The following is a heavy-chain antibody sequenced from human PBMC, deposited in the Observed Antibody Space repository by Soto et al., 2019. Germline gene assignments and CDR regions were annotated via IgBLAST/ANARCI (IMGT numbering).Heavy chain of an antibody. J-gene: IGHJ3*02. D-gene: IGHD2-2*01. CDR3: AREAGYCSRTSCYRRAFDT. CDR1: GFTFSGHW. V-gene: IGHV3-74*03. CDR2: INTDGGSS. Sequence: EVQLVESGGDLVQPGWSLRLSCAASGFTFSGHWRHWVRQVPGKGLEWGSRINTDGGSSAYADTVKGRFTLSRDNAKNTLYLQMKGRRAEDTAVYYCAREAGYCSRTSCYRRAFDTWGQGTTVTVSS.